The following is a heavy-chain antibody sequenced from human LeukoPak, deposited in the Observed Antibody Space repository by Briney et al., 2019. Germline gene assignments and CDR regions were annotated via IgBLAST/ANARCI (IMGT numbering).Heavy chain of an antibody. CDR3: AKTAWEAGLCFDY. CDR2: INPNGGGT. J-gene: IGHJ4*02. D-gene: IGHD5-18*01. Sequence: ASVKVSCKASGFTFTGYYMHWVRQAPGQGLEWMGWINPNGGGTNYAQKFQGRVTMTRDTSISTAYMELSSLTSDDTAVYYCAKTAWEAGLCFDYWGQGTLVTVSS. CDR1: GFTFTGYY. V-gene: IGHV1-2*02.